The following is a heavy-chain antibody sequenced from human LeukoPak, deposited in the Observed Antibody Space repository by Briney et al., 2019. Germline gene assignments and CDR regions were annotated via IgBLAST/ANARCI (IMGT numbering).Heavy chain of an antibody. CDR3: ARESTVTTNEENWFDP. D-gene: IGHD4-17*01. Sequence: PSQTLSLTCTVSGGSISSGDYYWSWIRQPPGKGLEWIGYIYYSGSTYYNPSLKSRVTISVDTSKNQFSLKLSPVTAADTAVYYCARESTVTTNEENWFDPWGQGTLVTVSS. CDR2: IYYSGST. CDR1: GGSISSGDYY. J-gene: IGHJ5*02. V-gene: IGHV4-30-4*08.